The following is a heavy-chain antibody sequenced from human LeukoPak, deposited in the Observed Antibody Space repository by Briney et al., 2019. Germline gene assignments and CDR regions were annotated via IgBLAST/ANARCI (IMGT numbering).Heavy chain of an antibody. J-gene: IGHJ6*03. V-gene: IGHV3-23*01. CDR2: ISPSGGIT. CDR1: GFHFSSHG. Sequence: PGGTLRLSSAASGFHFSSHGMNWVRQAPGKGLEWVSGISPSGGITYYTDSVKGRFTISRDNSKNTVSLQMNSLRAEDTAVYYCARDWYTAERWTIYYSYYIDVWGKGTTVTVSS. CDR3: ARDWYTAERWTIYYSYYIDV. D-gene: IGHD4-23*01.